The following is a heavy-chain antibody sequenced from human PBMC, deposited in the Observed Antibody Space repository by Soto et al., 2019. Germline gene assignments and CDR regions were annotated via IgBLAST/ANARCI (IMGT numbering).Heavy chain of an antibody. CDR2: IYWNDDK. CDR3: AHRRVWSSDWYDWFDP. J-gene: IGHJ5*02. CDR1: GFSLRTSGVG. V-gene: IGHV2-5*01. D-gene: IGHD6-19*01. Sequence: QITLKESGPTLVKPTQTLTLTCIFSGFSLRTSGVGVGWIRQPPGKALEWLGFIYWNDDKRYSPSLKNRLTITKDTSKNQVVLTMTNMDPVDTATYYCAHRRVWSSDWYDWFDPWGQGMLVTVSS.